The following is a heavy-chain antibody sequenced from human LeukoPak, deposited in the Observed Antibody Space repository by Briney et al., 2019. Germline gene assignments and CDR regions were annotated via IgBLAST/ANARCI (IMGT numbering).Heavy chain of an antibody. D-gene: IGHD2-8*02. Sequence: SETLSLTCTVSGGSISPSYWNWIRQPPGKGLEWIGYISYSGYINYNPSLESRVTISVDMSKNQFSLKLSYVTAADTAVYYCARSLVLDPMDFWGYYFDYWGQGALVTVSS. J-gene: IGHJ4*02. CDR2: ISYSGYI. CDR1: GGSISPSY. V-gene: IGHV4-59*01. CDR3: ARSLVLDPMDFWGYYFDY.